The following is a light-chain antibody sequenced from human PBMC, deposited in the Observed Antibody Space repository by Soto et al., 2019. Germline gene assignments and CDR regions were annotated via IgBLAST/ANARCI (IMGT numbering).Light chain of an antibody. V-gene: IGKV3-15*01. CDR1: QSVSSN. CDR3: QQYNNWPRMYT. CDR2: GAS. Sequence: EIVMTQSPATLSVSPGERATLSCRASQSVSSNLGWYQQKPGQAPRLLIYGASTRATRIPARFSGSGSGTEFTFTISSLQAEDFAVYYCQQYNNWPRMYTFGQGTKLEIK. J-gene: IGKJ2*01.